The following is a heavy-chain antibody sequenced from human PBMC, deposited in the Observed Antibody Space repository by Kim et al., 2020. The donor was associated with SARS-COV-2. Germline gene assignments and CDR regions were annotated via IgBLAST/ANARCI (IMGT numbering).Heavy chain of an antibody. D-gene: IGHD6-13*01. Sequence: SETLSLTCTVSGGSISSSRYYWGWIRQPPGKGLEWIGSIYYSGSTYYNPSLKSRVTISVDTSKNQFSLKLSSVTAADTSVYYCARGSWYSYVIYWGQAIL. CDR3: ARGSWYSYVIY. J-gene: IGHJ4*02. CDR1: GGSISSSRYY. V-gene: IGHV4-39*01. CDR2: IYYSGST.